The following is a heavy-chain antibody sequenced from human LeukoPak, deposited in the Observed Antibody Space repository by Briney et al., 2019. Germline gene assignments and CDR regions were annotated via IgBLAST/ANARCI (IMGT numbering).Heavy chain of an antibody. D-gene: IGHD2/OR15-2a*01. CDR1: GFTFNNYE. Sequence: GGSLRLSXAASGFTFNNYEMNWVRQAPGKGLEWLSFISSSGSAIYYADSVKGRFTISRDNAKNSLYLQMNSLRVEDTAVYYCARGVYHSSPLNYYMDVWGKGTTVTVSS. CDR3: ARGVYHSSPLNYYMDV. V-gene: IGHV3-48*03. J-gene: IGHJ6*03. CDR2: ISSSGSAI.